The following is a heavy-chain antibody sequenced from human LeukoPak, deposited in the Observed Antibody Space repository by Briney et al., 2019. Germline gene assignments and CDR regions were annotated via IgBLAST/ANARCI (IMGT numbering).Heavy chain of an antibody. CDR1: GGSISSGDYY. J-gene: IGHJ4*02. Sequence: SETLSLTCTVSGGSISSGDYYWSWIRQHPGKGLEWIGYIYYSGSTYYNPSLKSRVTISVDTSKNQFSLKLSSVTAADTAVYYCARVTFGGVIVILFDYWGQGTLVTVSS. CDR3: ARVTFGGVIVILFDY. V-gene: IGHV4-31*03. D-gene: IGHD3-16*02. CDR2: IYYSGST.